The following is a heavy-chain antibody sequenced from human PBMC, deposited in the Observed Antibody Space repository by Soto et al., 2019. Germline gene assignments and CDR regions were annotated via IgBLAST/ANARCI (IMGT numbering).Heavy chain of an antibody. CDR3: GRGRSGELVVFY. V-gene: IGHV1-2*02. D-gene: IGHD1-7*01. Sequence: QVQLVQSGAEVKESGASVKVSCKASGYTFTGYYIHWVRQAPGQGLEWVGEISPKSGGTRYAQKFQGRVTMTKDTSITKVDMELSNLRPDDTAVYYCGRGRSGELVVFYWGQGTLVTVHS. CDR1: GYTFTGYY. CDR2: ISPKSGGT. J-gene: IGHJ4*02.